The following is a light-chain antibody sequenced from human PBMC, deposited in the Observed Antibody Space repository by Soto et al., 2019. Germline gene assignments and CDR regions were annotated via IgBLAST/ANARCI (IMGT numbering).Light chain of an antibody. Sequence: EIVMTQSPATLSVSPGDRATLSCRASQSLSSNLAWYQQKPGQAPRLLIYGASLRATGIPARFSGSGSGTEFTLTISSLQSEDFAIYYCQQYNYWPPLTFGGGTKVEIK. CDR3: QQYNYWPPLT. J-gene: IGKJ4*01. CDR1: QSLSSN. CDR2: GAS. V-gene: IGKV3-15*01.